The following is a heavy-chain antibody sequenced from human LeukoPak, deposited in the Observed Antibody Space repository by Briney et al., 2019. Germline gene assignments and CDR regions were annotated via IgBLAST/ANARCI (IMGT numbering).Heavy chain of an antibody. CDR1: GFTFSRYW. D-gene: IGHD3/OR15-3a*01. Sequence: QPGGSLRLSCAASGFTFSRYWMNWVRQAPGKGLEWVANIKPDGSERYYVDSVEGRFTISRDNAKNSLYLQMNSLRAEDTAVYYCAREARTYAFDIWGQGTMVTVSS. V-gene: IGHV3-7*01. CDR2: IKPDGSER. CDR3: AREARTYAFDI. J-gene: IGHJ3*02.